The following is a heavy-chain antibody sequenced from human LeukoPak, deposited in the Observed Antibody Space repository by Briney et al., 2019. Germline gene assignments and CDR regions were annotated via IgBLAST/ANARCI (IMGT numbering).Heavy chain of an antibody. D-gene: IGHD2-21*02. CDR1: GFTVSSNY. CDR3: AREGDVGAFDI. J-gene: IGHJ3*02. CDR2: IYSGGST. V-gene: IGHV3-53*01. Sequence: GSLRLSCAASGFTVSSNYISWVRQAPGKGLEGVSVIYSGGSTYYADSVKGRFTISRDNSKNTLYLQMNSLRAEDTAVYYCAREGDVGAFDIWGQGTMVTVSS.